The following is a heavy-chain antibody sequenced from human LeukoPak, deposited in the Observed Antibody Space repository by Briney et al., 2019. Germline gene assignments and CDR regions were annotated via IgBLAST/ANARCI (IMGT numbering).Heavy chain of an antibody. V-gene: IGHV3-33*03. D-gene: IGHD6-13*01. CDR1: GFTFSSYG. J-gene: IGHJ4*02. CDR3: AKDSIAAALDY. CDR2: IWYDGSNK. Sequence: GGSLRLSCAASGFTFSSYGMHWVRQAPGKGLEWVAVIWYDGSNKYYADSVKGRFTISRDNAKNSLYLQMNSLRAEDTALYYCAKDSIAAALDYWGQGTLVTVSS.